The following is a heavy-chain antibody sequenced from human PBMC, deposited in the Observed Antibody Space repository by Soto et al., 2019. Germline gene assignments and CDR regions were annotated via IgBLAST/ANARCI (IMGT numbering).Heavy chain of an antibody. Sequence: LSLTCTVSGGSINSGTYYWDWIRQPPGKGLEWIGSIYYNGNTYYNPSLKSRVTISVDTSKNQFSLNLNSVTAADTALYYCAKTADNWFDPWGQGTLVTVSS. D-gene: IGHD1-1*01. CDR1: GGSINSGTYY. CDR2: IYYNGNT. J-gene: IGHJ5*02. CDR3: AKTADNWFDP. V-gene: IGHV4-39*01.